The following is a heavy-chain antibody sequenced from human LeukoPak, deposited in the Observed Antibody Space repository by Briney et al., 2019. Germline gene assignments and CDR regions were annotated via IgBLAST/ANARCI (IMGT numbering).Heavy chain of an antibody. D-gene: IGHD1-1*01. Sequence: PGGSLRLSCAASGFTFSSYSMNWVRQAPGKGLEWASSISSSSSYIYYADSVKGRFTISRDNAKNSLYLQMNSLRAEDTAVYYWAGKTTPPHLFAPWGQGPLVTVPS. V-gene: IGHV3-21*01. CDR1: GFTFSSYS. CDR2: ISSSSSYI. J-gene: IGHJ5*02. CDR3: AGKTTPPHLFAP.